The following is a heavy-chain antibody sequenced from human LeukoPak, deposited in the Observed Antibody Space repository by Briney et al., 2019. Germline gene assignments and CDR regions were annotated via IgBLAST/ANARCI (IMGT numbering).Heavy chain of an antibody. CDR2: ISYDGSNK. CDR1: GFTFSSYA. CDR3: AKDGQYDSSGYWRVAPDYYFDY. D-gene: IGHD3-22*01. Sequence: PGGSLRLSCAASGFTFSSYAMHWVRQAPGKGLEWVAVISYDGSNKYYADSVKGRFTISRDNSKNTLYLQMNSLRAEDTAVYYCAKDGQYDSSGYWRVAPDYYFDYWGQGTLVTVSS. V-gene: IGHV3-30*04. J-gene: IGHJ4*02.